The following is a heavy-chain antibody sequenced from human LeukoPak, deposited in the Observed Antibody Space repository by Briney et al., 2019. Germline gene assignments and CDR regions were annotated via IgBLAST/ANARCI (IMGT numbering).Heavy chain of an antibody. D-gene: IGHD1-14*01. CDR2: IFYNGNT. Sequence: SETLSLTCTVSGGSISNYYWSWIRQSPGKGLEWIAYIFYNGNTNYNPSLKSRVTISVDTSKNQFSLRLSSVTAADTAVYYCARSGRIGASDSWGQGSLVTVSS. CDR3: ARSGRIGASDS. J-gene: IGHJ4*02. V-gene: IGHV4-59*01. CDR1: GGSISNYY.